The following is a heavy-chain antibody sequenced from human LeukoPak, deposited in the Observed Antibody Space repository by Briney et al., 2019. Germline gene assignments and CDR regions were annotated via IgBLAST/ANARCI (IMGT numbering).Heavy chain of an antibody. V-gene: IGHV1-8*03. Sequence: ASVKVSCKASGYTFTRHDINWVRQATGQGLEWMGWMNPNSGKTGYAQKFQGRVTITMDTSISTAYMELSSLRAEDTAVYYCARTTTVVTPDAFDIWGQGTMVTVSS. CDR3: ARTTTVVTPDAFDI. D-gene: IGHD4-23*01. CDR2: MNPNSGKT. CDR1: GYTFTRHD. J-gene: IGHJ3*02.